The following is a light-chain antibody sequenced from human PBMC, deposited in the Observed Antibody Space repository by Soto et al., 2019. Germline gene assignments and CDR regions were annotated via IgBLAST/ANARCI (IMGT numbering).Light chain of an antibody. CDR1: SSDVGGSNF. CDR2: DVA. Sequence: QSVLTQPASVSYSPGQSITISCTGTSSDVGGSNFVSWYQQHPGKPPKLIIYDVANRPSGVSNRFSGSKSGSTASLIISRLQTEDEADYYCVSYTSSTTYVFGTGTKGTVL. CDR3: VSYTSSTTYV. J-gene: IGLJ1*01. V-gene: IGLV2-14*03.